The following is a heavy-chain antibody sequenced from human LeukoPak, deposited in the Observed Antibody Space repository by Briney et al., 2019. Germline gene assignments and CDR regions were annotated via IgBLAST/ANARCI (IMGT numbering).Heavy chain of an antibody. CDR1: GYTFTNYD. D-gene: IGHD6-19*01. J-gene: IGHJ6*03. CDR3: ARSLAGNHYYYMDV. CDR2: MNPYSGNT. Sequence: GASVKVSCQASGYTFTNYDINWVRQATGQGLEWMGWMNPYSGNTGYAQKFQGRVTMTRNTSIGTAYMELSSLRSEDTAVYYCARSLAGNHYYYMDVWGKGTTVTVSS. V-gene: IGHV1-8*01.